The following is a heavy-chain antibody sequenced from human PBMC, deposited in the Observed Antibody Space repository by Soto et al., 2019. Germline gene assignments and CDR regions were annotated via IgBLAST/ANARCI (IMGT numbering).Heavy chain of an antibody. Sequence: ASVKVSCKASGYTFTSYAMHWVRQAPGQRLEWMGWINAGNGNTKYSQKFQGRVTITRDTSASTAYMELSSLRSEDTAVYYCARSLLSPVPYYYYGMDVWGQGTTVTVSS. CDR2: INAGNGNT. J-gene: IGHJ6*02. CDR3: ARSLLSPVPYYYYGMDV. CDR1: GYTFTSYA. V-gene: IGHV1-3*01.